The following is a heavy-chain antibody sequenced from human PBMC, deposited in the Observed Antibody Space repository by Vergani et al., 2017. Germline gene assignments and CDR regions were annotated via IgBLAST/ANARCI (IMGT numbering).Heavy chain of an antibody. Sequence: QVQLVESGGGVVQPGRSLRLSCAASGFTFSSYGMHWVRQAPGKGLEWVAVISYDGSNKYYADSVKGRFTISRDNSKNTLYLQMNSLRAEDTAVYYCAKIPVYYYYGMDVWGQWTTVTVSS. CDR1: GFTFSSYG. CDR2: ISYDGSNK. J-gene: IGHJ6*02. CDR3: AKIPVYYYYGMDV. V-gene: IGHV3-30*18.